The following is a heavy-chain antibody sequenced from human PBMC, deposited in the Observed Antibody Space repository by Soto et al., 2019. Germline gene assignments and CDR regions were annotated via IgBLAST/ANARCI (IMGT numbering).Heavy chain of an antibody. CDR2: IYYSGST. CDR3: VRQVYSGYDSGPVYFDL. CDR1: GGSVSSSSYS. J-gene: IGHJ4*02. D-gene: IGHD5-12*01. V-gene: IGHV4-39*01. Sequence: PSETLSLTCTVSGGSVSSSSYSWGWIRQPPGKGLEWIGSIYYSGSTYYNPSLKSRVIISVDTSKNQFSLKLSSVTAADTAVYDCVRQVYSGYDSGPVYFDLWGQGTLVTVSS.